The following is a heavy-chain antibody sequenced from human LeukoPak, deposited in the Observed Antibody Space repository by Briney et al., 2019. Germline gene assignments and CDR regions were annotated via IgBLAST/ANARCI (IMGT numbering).Heavy chain of an antibody. CDR1: GFNFRNYW. CDR2: IDLGGDGN. D-gene: IGHD2-21*02. Sequence: PGGSLRLSCGASGFNFRNYWMSWVRQAPGKGLEWMANIDLGGDGNFYVDSMKGRFTISRDNAKSSLYLEMNSLRAEDTAVYYCARDGAPDSRKGFDIWGQGTMVTVSS. J-gene: IGHJ3*02. V-gene: IGHV3-7*01. CDR3: ARDGAPDSRKGFDI.